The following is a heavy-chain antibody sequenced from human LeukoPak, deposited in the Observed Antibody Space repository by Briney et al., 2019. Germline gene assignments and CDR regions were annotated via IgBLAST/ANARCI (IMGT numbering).Heavy chain of an antibody. J-gene: IGHJ6*02. Sequence: GGSLRLSCAASGFTFSGHNMNWVRQAPGKGLEWISFVSISSGTIYYADSVKGRFRISRDNSKNTLYLQMNSLRAEDTAVYYCAKDLRYYGSAPFYGMDVWGQGTTVIVSS. CDR1: GFTFSGHN. D-gene: IGHD3-10*01. CDR2: VSISSGTI. V-gene: IGHV3-48*01. CDR3: AKDLRYYGSAPFYGMDV.